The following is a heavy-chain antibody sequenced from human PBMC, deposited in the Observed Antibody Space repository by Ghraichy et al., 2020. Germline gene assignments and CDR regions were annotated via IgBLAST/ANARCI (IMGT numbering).Heavy chain of an antibody. CDR3: ARDADYGDYAD. V-gene: IGHV4-30-2*01. Sequence: SETLSLTCAVSGGSISSGGYSWSWIRQPPGKGLEWIGYIYHSGSTYYNPSLKSRVTISVDRSKNQFSLKLSSVTAADTAVYYCARDADYGDYADWGQGTLVTVSS. CDR2: IYHSGST. J-gene: IGHJ4*02. CDR1: GGSISSGGYS. D-gene: IGHD4-17*01.